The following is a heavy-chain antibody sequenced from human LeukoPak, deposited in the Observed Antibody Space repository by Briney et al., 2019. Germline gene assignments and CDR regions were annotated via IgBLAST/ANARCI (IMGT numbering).Heavy chain of an antibody. J-gene: IGHJ6*02. CDR3: AKVMTNFYYYAMDV. Sequence: GGSLRLSCAASGFTFSSYNMNWVRQAPGKGLEWVSAMSGSTGRTYYADSVKGRFTISRDNSKNTLYLQMNSLRAEDTAIYYCAKVMTNFYYYAMDVWGQGTTVTVSS. CDR1: GFTFSSYN. V-gene: IGHV3-23*01. CDR2: MSGSTGRT.